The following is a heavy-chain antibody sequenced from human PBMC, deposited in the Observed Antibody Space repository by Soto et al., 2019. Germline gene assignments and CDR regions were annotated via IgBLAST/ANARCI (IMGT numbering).Heavy chain of an antibody. V-gene: IGHV3-43D*04. D-gene: IGHD1-26*01. CDR1: GFTFDDYA. J-gene: IGHJ6*02. CDR2: ISWDGGST. CDR3: AKEGGRHYYYGMDV. Sequence: GGSLRLSCAASGFTFDDYAMHWVRQAPGKGLEWVSLISWDGGSTYYADSVTGRFTISRDNSKNSLYLQMNSLRAEDTALYYCAKEGGRHYYYGMDVWGQGTTVTVSS.